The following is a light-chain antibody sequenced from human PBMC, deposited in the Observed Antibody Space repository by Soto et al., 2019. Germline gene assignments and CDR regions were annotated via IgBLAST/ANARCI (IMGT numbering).Light chain of an antibody. CDR3: QQCAYSPRT. CDR2: DAS. CDR1: QNIDNNY. J-gene: IGKJ1*01. Sequence: EIVLTQSPDSLSLSPGERATLSCRASQNIDNNYLVWYQQRPGLAPRLLIYDASVRATGIPDRFSGSGSGTDFTLSISSLEPEEFAVYYCQQCAYSPRTFGQGTKVEVK. V-gene: IGKV3-20*01.